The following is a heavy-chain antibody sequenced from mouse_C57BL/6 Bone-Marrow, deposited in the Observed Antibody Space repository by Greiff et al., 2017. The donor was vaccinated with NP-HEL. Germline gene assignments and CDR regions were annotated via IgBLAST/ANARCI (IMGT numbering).Heavy chain of an antibody. D-gene: IGHD2-3*01. CDR3: ARSGGYYPYYAMDY. V-gene: IGHV1-52*01. CDR1: GYTFTSYW. J-gene: IGHJ4*01. CDR2: IDPSDSET. Sequence: QVQLQQPGAELVRPGSSVKLSCKASGYTFTSYWMHWVKQRPIQGLEWIGNIDPSDSETHYNQKFKDKATLTVDKSSSTAYMQLSSLTSEDSAVYYWARSGGYYPYYAMDYWGQGTSVTVSS.